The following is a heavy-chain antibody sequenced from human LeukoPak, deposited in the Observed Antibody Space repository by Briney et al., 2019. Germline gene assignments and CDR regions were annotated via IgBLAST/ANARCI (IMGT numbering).Heavy chain of an antibody. J-gene: IGHJ4*02. CDR3: VRGFRGYSFDY. V-gene: IGHV3-53*01. Sequence: GGSLRLPCAASGFTVSNSYMTWVRQAPGKGLEWVSLISTGGSPYYTDSVKGRFTISRDNSKNTLFLQMNSLRAEDTAVYYCVRGFRGYSFDYWGQGTLVTVSS. CDR2: ISTGGSP. CDR1: GFTVSNSY.